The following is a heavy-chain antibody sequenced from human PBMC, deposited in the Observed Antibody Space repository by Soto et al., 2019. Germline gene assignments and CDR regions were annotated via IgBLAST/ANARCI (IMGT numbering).Heavy chain of an antibody. Sequence: EVQVVESGGGLVQPGGSLRLSCAASGFTFSSHWMHWVRQAPGKGLVWVSRINRDGSSTTYADSVKGRFTIPRDNAKNTLYMQMNSLRVDDSAVYYCARDLGHWGQGTLVTVSS. D-gene: IGHD3-16*01. J-gene: IGHJ4*02. CDR2: INRDGSST. CDR1: GFTFSSHW. CDR3: ARDLGH. V-gene: IGHV3-74*01.